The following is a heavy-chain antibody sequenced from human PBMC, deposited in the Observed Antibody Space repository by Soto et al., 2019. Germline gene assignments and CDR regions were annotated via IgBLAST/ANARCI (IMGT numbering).Heavy chain of an antibody. CDR1: GGSISSSSYY. J-gene: IGHJ4*02. D-gene: IGHD4-4*01. CDR3: AGLGWGVYSGNGGFEY. CDR2: IYYSGST. V-gene: IGHV4-39*01. Sequence: SETLSLTCTVSGGSISSSSYYWGWIRQPPGKGLEWIGSIYYSGSTYYNPSLKSRVTISVDTSKNQFSLKLSSVTAADTAVYYSAGLGWGVYSGNGGFEYWGQGTLMTV.